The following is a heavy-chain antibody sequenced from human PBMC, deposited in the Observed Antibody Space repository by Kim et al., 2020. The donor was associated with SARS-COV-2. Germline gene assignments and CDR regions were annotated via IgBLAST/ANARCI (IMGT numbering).Heavy chain of an antibody. Sequence: GGSLRLSCAASGFTFSSYGMHWVRQAPGKGLEWVAVISYDGSNKYYADSVKGRFTISRDNSKNTLYLQMNSLRAEDTAVYYCAKTFEAHSSGWAACDYWGQGTLVTVSS. CDR1: GFTFSSYG. J-gene: IGHJ4*02. D-gene: IGHD6-19*01. CDR2: ISYDGSNK. CDR3: AKTFEAHSSGWAACDY. V-gene: IGHV3-30*18.